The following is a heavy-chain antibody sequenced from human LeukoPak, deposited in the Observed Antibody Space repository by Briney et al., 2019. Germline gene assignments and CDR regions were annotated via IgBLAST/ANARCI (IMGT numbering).Heavy chain of an antibody. CDR2: ISVHNGKT. V-gene: IGHV1-18*01. CDR1: GYTFSSHG. J-gene: IGHJ5*02. CDR3: ARGEGILDP. D-gene: IGHD6-13*01. Sequence: ASVKVSCKASGYTFSSHGLSWVRPAPGQGLEWMGWISVHNGKTNYAQTLQGRGTMTTDTSTSTAYMELRSLRSDDSAVYYCARGEGILDPWGQGTLVTVSS.